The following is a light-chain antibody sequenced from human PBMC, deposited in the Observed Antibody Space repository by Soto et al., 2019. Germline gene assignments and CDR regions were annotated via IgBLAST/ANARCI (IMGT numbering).Light chain of an antibody. Sequence: QSALTQPASVSGSPGQSITIFCTGTSSDVGGYNYVSWYQQHPGKAPKLMIYDASNRPSGVSNRFSGSKSGNTASLTISGLQAEDEADYYCSSYTSSSTPLYVFGTGTKVTVL. J-gene: IGLJ1*01. V-gene: IGLV2-14*01. CDR3: SSYTSSSTPLYV. CDR1: SSDVGGYNY. CDR2: DAS.